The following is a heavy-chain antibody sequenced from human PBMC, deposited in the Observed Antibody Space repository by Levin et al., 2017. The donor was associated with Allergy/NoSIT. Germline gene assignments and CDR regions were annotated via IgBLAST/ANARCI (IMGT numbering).Heavy chain of an antibody. CDR3: ARGRSVVGPGDYFDY. CDR1: GGSISSYY. Sequence: SETLSLTCTVSGGSISSYYWSWIRQPPGKGLEWIGYIYYSGSTNYNPSLKSRVTISVDTSKNQFSLKVNSVTAADTAVYYCARGRSVVGPGDYFDYWGQGTLVTVSS. D-gene: IGHD6-19*01. V-gene: IGHV4-59*08. J-gene: IGHJ4*02. CDR2: IYYSGST.